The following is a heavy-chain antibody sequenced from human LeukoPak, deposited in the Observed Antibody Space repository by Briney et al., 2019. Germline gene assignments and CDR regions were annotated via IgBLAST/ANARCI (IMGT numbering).Heavy chain of an antibody. CDR3: AREKYGTDVGEDAFDI. V-gene: IGHV3-23*01. CDR2: ISGSGGST. CDR1: GFTFSSYA. D-gene: IGHD4-17*01. Sequence: GGSLRLSCAASGFTFSSYAMSWVRQAPGKGLEWVSAISGSGGSTYYADSVKGRFTISRDNSKNTLYLQMNSLRAEDTAVYYCAREKYGTDVGEDAFDIWGQGTMVTVSS. J-gene: IGHJ3*02.